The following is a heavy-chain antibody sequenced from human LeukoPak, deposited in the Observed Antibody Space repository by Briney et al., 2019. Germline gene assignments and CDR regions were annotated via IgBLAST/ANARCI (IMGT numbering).Heavy chain of an antibody. D-gene: IGHD2-15*01. J-gene: IGHJ4*02. V-gene: IGHV4-31*03. CDR1: GGSISSGGYY. Sequence: SETLSLTCTVSGGSISSGGYYWSWIRQHPGKGLEWIGYIYYSGSTYYNPSLKSRVTISVDTSKNQFSLKLSSVTAADTAVYYCARGACSGGSCYEFDYWGQGTLVTASS. CDR3: ARGACSGGSCYEFDY. CDR2: IYYSGST.